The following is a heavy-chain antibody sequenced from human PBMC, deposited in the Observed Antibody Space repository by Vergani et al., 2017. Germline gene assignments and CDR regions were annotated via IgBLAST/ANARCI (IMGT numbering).Heavy chain of an antibody. D-gene: IGHD2-2*03. CDR3: AKMGIVVVPADFVDY. J-gene: IGHJ4*02. CDR2: ISSSSSYI. V-gene: IGHV3-21*04. CDR1: GFTFSSYS. Sequence: EVQLLESGGGLVKPGGSLRLSCAASGFTFSSYSMNWVRQAPGKGLEWVSSISSSSSYIYYADSVKGRFTISRDNAKNSLYLQMNSLRAEDTAVYYCAKMGIVVVPADFVDYWGQGTLVTVSS.